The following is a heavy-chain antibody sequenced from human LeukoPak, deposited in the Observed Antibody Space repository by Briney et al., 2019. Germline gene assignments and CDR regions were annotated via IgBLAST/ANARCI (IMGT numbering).Heavy chain of an antibody. V-gene: IGHV4-61*02. J-gene: IGHJ4*02. CDR1: GGSISSGSYY. D-gene: IGHD3-22*01. CDR3: ARGADYYDSSGYCDY. Sequence: SQTLSLTCTVSGGSISSGSYYWSWIRQPAGKGLEWIGRIYTSGSTNYNPSLKSRVTISVDTSKNQFSLKLSSVTAADTAVYYCARGADYYDSSGYCDYWGQGTLVTVSS. CDR2: IYTSGST.